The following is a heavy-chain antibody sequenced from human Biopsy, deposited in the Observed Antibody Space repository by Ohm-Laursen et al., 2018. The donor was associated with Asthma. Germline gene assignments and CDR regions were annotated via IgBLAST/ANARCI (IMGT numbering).Heavy chain of an antibody. CDR2: ISYDGSTK. CDR3: ARDIVATMIGYYYYGMDV. CDR1: GFAFGSYA. Sequence: SLRLSCAASGFAFGSYAMYWVRQAPGKGLEWVAVISYDGSTKYSADSVKGRFIISRDNSKNTLYLQMNSLRAEDTAVYYCARDIVATMIGYYYYGMDVWGQGTTVTVSS. J-gene: IGHJ6*02. D-gene: IGHD5-12*01. V-gene: IGHV3-30*03.